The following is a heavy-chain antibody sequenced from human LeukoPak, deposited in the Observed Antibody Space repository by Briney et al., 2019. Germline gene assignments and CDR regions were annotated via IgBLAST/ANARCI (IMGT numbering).Heavy chain of an antibody. CDR1: GFSFSTYN. CDR2: IYSGGST. V-gene: IGHV3-53*01. D-gene: IGHD1-26*01. Sequence: GGSLRLSCAASGFSFSTYNMNWVRQAPGKGLEWVSIIYSGGSTFYADSVKGRFTISRDNSKNTLYLQMNSLRAEDTAVYYCARGGSYLSAFDIWGQGTMVTVSS. CDR3: ARGGSYLSAFDI. J-gene: IGHJ3*02.